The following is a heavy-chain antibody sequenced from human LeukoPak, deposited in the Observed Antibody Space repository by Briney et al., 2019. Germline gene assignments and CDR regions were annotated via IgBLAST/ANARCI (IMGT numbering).Heavy chain of an antibody. J-gene: IGHJ4*02. V-gene: IGHV4-59*11. Sequence: KPSETLSLTCIVSSGSINNHYWSGIRQPPGKGLEWIGYIYDSWNTNYIPSLKSRVTISIDTSKNQFSLNLTSVTAADTAVYYCARDQIGYGLDYWGQGTLVTVSS. CDR3: ARDQIGYGLDY. CDR1: SGSINNHY. CDR2: IYDSWNT. D-gene: IGHD5-18*01.